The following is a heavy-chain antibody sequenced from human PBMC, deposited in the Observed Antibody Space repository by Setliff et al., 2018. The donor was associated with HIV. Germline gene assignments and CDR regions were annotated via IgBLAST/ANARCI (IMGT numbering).Heavy chain of an antibody. CDR2: IYPGDSDT. J-gene: IGHJ4*02. D-gene: IGHD3-22*01. Sequence: GESLKISCEASGYSFTSYWIGWVRQLPGKGLEWMGIIYPGDSDTRYSPSFQGQVTISADKSISTAYLQWSSLKASDTAMYYCARTRDSGGYYPGAFDYWGQGTLVTVSS. V-gene: IGHV5-51*01. CDR1: GYSFTSYW. CDR3: ARTRDSGGYYPGAFDY.